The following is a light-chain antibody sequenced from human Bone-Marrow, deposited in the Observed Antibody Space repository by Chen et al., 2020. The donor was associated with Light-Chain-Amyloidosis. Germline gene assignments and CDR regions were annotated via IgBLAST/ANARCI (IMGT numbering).Light chain of an antibody. CDR1: QAVLHRSNNKNY. Sequence: DIVLTQSPDSLAVSLGERATINCKSSQAVLHRSNNKNYLAWYQPKPGQPPKLLIYWASTRESGVPDRFSGRGAGTDFTLTISSLQAEDVAVYYCQQYYSSLLTFGGGTKVEIK. J-gene: IGKJ4*01. V-gene: IGKV4-1*01. CDR2: WAS. CDR3: QQYYSSLLT.